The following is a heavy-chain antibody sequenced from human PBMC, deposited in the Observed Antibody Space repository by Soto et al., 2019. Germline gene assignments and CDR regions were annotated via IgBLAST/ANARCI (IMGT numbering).Heavy chain of an antibody. Sequence: VSEKVSCKASGYTFTSYALSWVRQAPGQGLEWMGIINPSGGSTSYAQKFQGRVTMTRDTSTSTVYMELRSLRSEARAVHYGARDGGGENGVRLDYWGQGSLVTVSS. J-gene: IGHJ4*02. V-gene: IGHV1-46*01. D-gene: IGHD2-21*01. CDR1: GYTFTSYA. CDR2: INPSGGST. CDR3: ARDGGGENGVRLDY.